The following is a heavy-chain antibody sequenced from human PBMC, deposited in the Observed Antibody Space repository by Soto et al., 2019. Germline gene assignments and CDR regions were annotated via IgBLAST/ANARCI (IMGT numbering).Heavy chain of an antibody. D-gene: IGHD6-13*01. CDR3: ARGSSWNSNWFDP. V-gene: IGHV1-2*02. CDR2: INPVSGGT. Sequence: VPVEGCCKMSGYTFTNDYLHCVREAAGQGLECMGGINPVSGGTMFAQKFQGRVTMPRDTSISTVYMELTSLSSDDTAVYYCARGSSWNSNWFDPWGQGTLVTVSS. CDR1: GYTFTNDY. J-gene: IGHJ5*02.